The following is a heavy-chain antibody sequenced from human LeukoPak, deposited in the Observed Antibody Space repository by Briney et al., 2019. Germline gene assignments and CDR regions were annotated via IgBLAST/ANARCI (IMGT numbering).Heavy chain of an antibody. CDR1: GFTFSSYE. CDR2: ISGSGSPI. CDR3: AREGWEPDDAFDI. Sequence: GGSLRLSCAASGFTFSSYEMNWVRQAPGKGLEWVSYISGSGSPIYYTDSVKGRVTISRDNTKNSVYLQMNSLRVEDTAVYYCAREGWEPDDAFDIWGQGTMVTVSS. D-gene: IGHD1-26*01. V-gene: IGHV3-48*03. J-gene: IGHJ3*02.